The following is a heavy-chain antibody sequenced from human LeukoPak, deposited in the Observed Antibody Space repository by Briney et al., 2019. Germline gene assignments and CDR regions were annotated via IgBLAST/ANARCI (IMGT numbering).Heavy chain of an antibody. V-gene: IGHV4-34*01. Sequence: SETLSLACAVYGGSFSGYYWSWIRQPPGKGLEWIGEINHSGSTNYNPSLQSRVTISVDTSKNQFSLKLTSVTAADTAVYYCARLYDSSGYGGWFDPWGQGTLVTVSS. CDR1: GGSFSGYY. J-gene: IGHJ5*02. D-gene: IGHD3-22*01. CDR3: ARLYDSSGYGGWFDP. CDR2: INHSGST.